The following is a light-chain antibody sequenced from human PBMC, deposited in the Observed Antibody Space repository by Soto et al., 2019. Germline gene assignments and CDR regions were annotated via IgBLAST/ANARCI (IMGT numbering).Light chain of an antibody. CDR1: QSVSNN. Sequence: IILTQDPAPLSVSPGESATLSRRASQSVSNNLPWYRQKPGQPPRLLIYGASTRATGVPGRFSGSGSGTEFTLTISSLQSEDFAVYYCQQYNDWWTFGQGTKVDIK. CDR3: QQYNDWWT. V-gene: IGKV3-15*01. CDR2: GAS. J-gene: IGKJ1*01.